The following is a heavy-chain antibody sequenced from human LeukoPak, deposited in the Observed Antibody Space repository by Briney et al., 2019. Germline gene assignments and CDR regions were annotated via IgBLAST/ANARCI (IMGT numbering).Heavy chain of an antibody. CDR1: GFNSRDYW. Sequence: GGSLKLSCAASGFNSRDYWMTWVRQAPGKGQEWVANIKQDGSEKHYVESVKGRFIISRDNAKNSVLLQMNSLRAEDTAVYYCAKERDFWRGSRAPGWGQGTLVTASS. CDR3: AKERDFWRGSRAPG. V-gene: IGHV3-7*01. D-gene: IGHD3-3*01. J-gene: IGHJ4*02. CDR2: IKQDGSEK.